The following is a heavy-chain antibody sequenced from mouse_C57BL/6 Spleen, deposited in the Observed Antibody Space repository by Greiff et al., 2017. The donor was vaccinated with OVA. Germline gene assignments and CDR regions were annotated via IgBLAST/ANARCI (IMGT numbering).Heavy chain of an antibody. Sequence: EVKLEESGEGLVKPGGSLKLSCAASGFTFSSYSMSWVRQTPEKRLEWVAYISSGGDYIYYADTVKGRFTISRDNARNTLYLQMSSLKSEDTAMYYCTRDSSGYLYAMDYWGQGTSVTVSS. D-gene: IGHD3-2*02. V-gene: IGHV5-9-1*02. CDR1: GFTFSSYS. J-gene: IGHJ4*01. CDR2: ISSGGDYI. CDR3: TRDSSGYLYAMDY.